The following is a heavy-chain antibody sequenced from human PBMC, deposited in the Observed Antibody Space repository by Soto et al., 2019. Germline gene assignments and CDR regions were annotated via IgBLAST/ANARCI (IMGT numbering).Heavy chain of an antibody. CDR1: GFTFSSCD. D-gene: IGHD5-12*01. J-gene: IGHJ4*02. V-gene: IGHV3-30-3*01. Sequence: GGSLRLSCAASGFTFSSCDMHWVRQAPGKGLEWVAVISYDGSNKYYADSVKGRFTISRDNSKNTLYLQMNSLRAEDTAVYYCARDEDGYNDYWGQGTLVTVSS. CDR3: ARDEDGYNDY. CDR2: ISYDGSNK.